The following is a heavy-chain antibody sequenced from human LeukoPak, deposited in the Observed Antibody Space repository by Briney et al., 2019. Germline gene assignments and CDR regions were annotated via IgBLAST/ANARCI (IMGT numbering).Heavy chain of an antibody. CDR1: GYTFTGYY. V-gene: IGHV1-69*13. Sequence: SVKVSCTASGYTFTGYYMHWVRQAPGQGLEWMGGIIPIFGTANYAQKFQGRVTITADESTSTAYMELSSLRSEDTAVYYCARVQYQPRYYYGMDVWGQGTTVTVSS. CDR2: IIPIFGTA. CDR3: ARVQYQPRYYYGMDV. J-gene: IGHJ6*02. D-gene: IGHD2-2*01.